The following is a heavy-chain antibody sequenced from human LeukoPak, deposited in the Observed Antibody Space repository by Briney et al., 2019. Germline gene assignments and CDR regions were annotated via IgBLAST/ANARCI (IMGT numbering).Heavy chain of an antibody. J-gene: IGHJ4*02. V-gene: IGHV4-61*01. CDR3: ARDRGYSYGEFDY. Sequence: PSETLSLTCTVSGGSISSSRYYWGWIRQSPGKGLEWIGYIYYSGSTNYNPSLKSRVTISVDTSKNQFSLKLSSVTAADTAVYYCARDRGYSYGEFDYWGQGTLVTVSS. CDR2: IYYSGST. CDR1: GGSISSSRYY. D-gene: IGHD5-18*01.